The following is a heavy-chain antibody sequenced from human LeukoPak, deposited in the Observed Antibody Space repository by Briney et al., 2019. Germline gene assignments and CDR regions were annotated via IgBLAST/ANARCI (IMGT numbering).Heavy chain of an antibody. D-gene: IGHD4-17*01. CDR1: GGSISSYY. CDR3: ARGINDYGENFDY. J-gene: IGHJ4*02. Sequence: SETLSLTCTVSGGSISSYYWSWIRQPPGKGLEWIGYIYYSGGTNYNPSLKSRVTISVDTSKNQFSLKLSSVTAADTAVYYCARGINDYGENFDYWGQGTLVTVSS. V-gene: IGHV4-59*01. CDR2: IYYSGGT.